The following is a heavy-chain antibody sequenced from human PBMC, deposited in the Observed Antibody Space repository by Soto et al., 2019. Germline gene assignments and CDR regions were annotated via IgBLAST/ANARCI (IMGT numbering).Heavy chain of an antibody. D-gene: IGHD1-26*01. V-gene: IGHV1-3*01. J-gene: IGHJ2*01. Sequence: ASVKVSCKASGYTFTSYAMHWVRQAPGQGLEWMGWINAGNGNTKYSQKFQGRVTITRDTSASTAYMELSSLRSEDTAVYYCARTPKIVSPAVVFDLWGRGTLVTVSS. CDR3: ARTPKIVSPAVVFDL. CDR1: GYTFTSYA. CDR2: INAGNGNT.